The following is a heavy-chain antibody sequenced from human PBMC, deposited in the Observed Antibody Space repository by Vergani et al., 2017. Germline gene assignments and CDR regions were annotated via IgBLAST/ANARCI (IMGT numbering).Heavy chain of an antibody. Sequence: QVQLVESGGGVVQPGRSLRLSCAASGFTFSSYAIHWVRQAPGKGLEWVAVISYDGSNKYYADSVKGRFTVARDNSKNRLYLQMNSLRAEDTAVYYCARDQRMGSTFYWYFDVWGRGTLVTVSS. J-gene: IGHJ2*01. CDR1: GFTFSSYA. D-gene: IGHD1-26*01. CDR2: ISYDGSNK. V-gene: IGHV3-30*04. CDR3: ARDQRMGSTFYWYFDV.